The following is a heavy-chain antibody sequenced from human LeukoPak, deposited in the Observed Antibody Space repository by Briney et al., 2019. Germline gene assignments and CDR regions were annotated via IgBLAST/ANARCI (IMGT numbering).Heavy chain of an antibody. J-gene: IGHJ4*02. CDR1: GGTFSSYA. Sequence: SVKVSCKASGGTFSSYAISWVRQAPGEGLEWMGGIIPIFGTANYAQKFQGRVTITAVESMSTAYMELSSLRSEDTAVYYCARGWPAETMVVTPYNYWGQGTLVTVSS. D-gene: IGHD2-21*02. CDR2: IIPIFGTA. V-gene: IGHV1-69*13. CDR3: ARGWPAETMVVTPYNY.